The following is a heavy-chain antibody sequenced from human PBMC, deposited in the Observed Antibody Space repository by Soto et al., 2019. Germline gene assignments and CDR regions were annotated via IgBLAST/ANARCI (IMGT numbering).Heavy chain of an antibody. CDR2: MNPNSGNT. CDR1: GYTFTSYD. V-gene: IGHV1-8*01. J-gene: IGHJ4*02. CDR3: ARVRWTVLYRDSLKYSDY. D-gene: IGHD4-17*01. Sequence: SVKVSCKASGYTFTSYDINWVRQATGQGLEWMGWMNPNSGNTGYAQKFQGRVTMTRNTSISTAYMELSSLRSEDTAVYYCARVRWTVLYRDSLKYSDYRGQGTLGTVSS.